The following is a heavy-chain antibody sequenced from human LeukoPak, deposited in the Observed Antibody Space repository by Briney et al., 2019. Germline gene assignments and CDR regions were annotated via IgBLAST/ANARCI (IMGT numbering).Heavy chain of an antibody. CDR2: IYYSGST. D-gene: IGHD2-15*01. CDR3: ARTGGIVVVAATVDY. Sequence: SETLSLTCTVSGGSISSSSYYWSWIRQPPGKGLEWIGSIYYSGSTYYNPSLKSRVTISVDTSKNQFSLKLSSVTAADTAVYYCARTGGIVVVAATVDYWGQGTLVTVSS. CDR1: GGSISSSSYY. J-gene: IGHJ4*02. V-gene: IGHV4-39*01.